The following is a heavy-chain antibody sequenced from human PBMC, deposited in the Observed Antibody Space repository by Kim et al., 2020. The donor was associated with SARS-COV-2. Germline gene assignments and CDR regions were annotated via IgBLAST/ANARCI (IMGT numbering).Heavy chain of an antibody. CDR3: ARQGPGDCSGGSCYSPYYYYGMDV. Sequence: GESLQISCKGSGYSFTSYWIGWVRQMPGKGLEWMGIIYPGDSDTRYSPSFQGQVSISADKSISTAYLQWSSLKASDTAMYYCARQGPGDCSGGSCYSPYYYYGMDVWGQGTTVTVSS. CDR2: IYPGDSDT. D-gene: IGHD2-15*01. V-gene: IGHV5-51*01. CDR1: GYSFTSYW. J-gene: IGHJ6*02.